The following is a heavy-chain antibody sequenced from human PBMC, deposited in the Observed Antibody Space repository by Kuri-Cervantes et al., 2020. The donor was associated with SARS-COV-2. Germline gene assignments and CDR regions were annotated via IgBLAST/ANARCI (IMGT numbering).Heavy chain of an antibody. Sequence: GESLKISCAASGFTFSSYAMSWVRQAPGKGLEWVSAISVSGGSTYYADSVKGRFTISRDNSKNTLYLQMNSLRAEDTAVYYCSKDRVYCSGGSCPLYYWGQGTLVTVSS. J-gene: IGHJ4*02. CDR3: SKDRVYCSGGSCPLYY. CDR2: ISVSGGST. D-gene: IGHD2-15*01. V-gene: IGHV3-23*01. CDR1: GFTFSSYA.